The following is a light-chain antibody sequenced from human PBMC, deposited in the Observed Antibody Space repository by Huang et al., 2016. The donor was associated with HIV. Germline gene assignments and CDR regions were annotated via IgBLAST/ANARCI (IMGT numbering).Light chain of an antibody. V-gene: IGKV3-15*01. CDR2: GAS. Sequence: EIVMTQSPATLSVSPGERATLSCRASQSVSSNLAWSQQKPRQAPRLLIYGASTRATCIPARFSSSGCGTEFSLTISSLQSEDFAVYYCQQYNNWPPYTFGQGTKLEIK. CDR1: QSVSSN. CDR3: QQYNNWPPYT. J-gene: IGKJ2*01.